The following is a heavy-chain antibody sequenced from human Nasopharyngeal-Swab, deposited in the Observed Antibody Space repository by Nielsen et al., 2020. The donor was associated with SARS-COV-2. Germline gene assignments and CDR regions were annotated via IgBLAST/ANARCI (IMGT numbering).Heavy chain of an antibody. D-gene: IGHD2-2*01. Sequence: WIRQPPGKALEWLGEINHSGSTNYNPSLKSRVTISVDTSKNQFSLKLSSVTAADTAVYYCARGGRGYCSSTSCYTFDYWGQGTLVTVSS. CDR3: ARGGRGYCSSTSCYTFDY. J-gene: IGHJ4*02. CDR2: INHSGST. V-gene: IGHV4-34*01.